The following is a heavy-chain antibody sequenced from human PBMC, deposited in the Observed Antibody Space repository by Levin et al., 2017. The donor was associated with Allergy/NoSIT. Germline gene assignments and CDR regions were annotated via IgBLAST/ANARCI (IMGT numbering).Heavy chain of an antibody. J-gene: IGHJ4*02. CDR1: GFTSNNFA. CDR3: ARDDGHTLFLDF. CDR2: IRGGGVDT. V-gene: IGHV3-23*01. Sequence: GGSLRLSCAASGFTSNNFAMTWVRQAPGKGLEWVSSIRGGGVDTFYADSVRGRFTVSRDNSRSTLYLQMNNLRAEDTAVYYCARDDGHTLFLDFWGQGTLVTVSS.